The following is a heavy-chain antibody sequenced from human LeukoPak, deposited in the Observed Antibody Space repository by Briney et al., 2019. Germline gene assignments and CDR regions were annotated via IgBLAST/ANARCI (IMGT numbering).Heavy chain of an antibody. J-gene: IGHJ4*02. CDR1: GYTFTSYV. CDR3: ARDPDFWSGYYLHYFDY. V-gene: IGHV1-18*01. D-gene: IGHD3-3*01. Sequence: EASVKVSCKASGYTFTSYVISWVRQPPGQGLEWMGWISAYNGNTNYAQKLQGRVTMTTDTSTSTAYMELRSLRSDDTAVYYCARDPDFWSGYYLHYFDYWGQGTLVTVSS. CDR2: ISAYNGNT.